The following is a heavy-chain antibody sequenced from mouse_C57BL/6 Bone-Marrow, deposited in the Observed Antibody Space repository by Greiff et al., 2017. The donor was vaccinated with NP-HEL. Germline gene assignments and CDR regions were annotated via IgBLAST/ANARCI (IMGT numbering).Heavy chain of an antibody. CDR1: GFTFSSYA. V-gene: IGHV5-4*01. CDR2: ISDGGSYT. J-gene: IGHJ4*01. Sequence: EVKLVESGGGSVKPGGSLKLSCAASGFTFSSYAMSWVRQTPEKRLEWVATISDGGSYTYYPDNVKGRFTISRDNAKNNLYLQMSHLKSEDTAMYYCARDDDGYAYAMDYWGQGTSVTVSS. D-gene: IGHD2-3*01. CDR3: ARDDDGYAYAMDY.